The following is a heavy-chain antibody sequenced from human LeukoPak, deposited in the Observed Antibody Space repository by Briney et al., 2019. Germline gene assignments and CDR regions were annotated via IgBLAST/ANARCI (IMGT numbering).Heavy chain of an antibody. Sequence: PRGSHRLSCAASGFTFSRYWMIWVRQAPGKGLEWVASIKQDGSEKYYVDSVMGRFTISRDNAKNSLYLQMNTLRAEDTAMYYCARDPGNHSGAWGQGTGVMVSS. J-gene: IGHJ5*02. V-gene: IGHV3-7*05. CDR1: GFTFSRYW. CDR3: ARDPGNHSGA. D-gene: IGHD6-19*01. CDR2: IKQDGSEK.